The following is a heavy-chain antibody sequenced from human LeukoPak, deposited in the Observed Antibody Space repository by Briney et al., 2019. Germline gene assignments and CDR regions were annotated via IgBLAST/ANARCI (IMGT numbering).Heavy chain of an antibody. V-gene: IGHV4-39*01. Sequence: PSETLSPTCTVSGGSISSSSYYWGWIRQPPGKGLAWIGSIYYSGSTYYNPSLKSRVTISVDTSKSQFSLKLRSVTAANTAVYYCALLWFGESNWFDPWGQGTLVTVSS. J-gene: IGHJ5*02. CDR2: IYYSGST. D-gene: IGHD3-10*01. CDR3: ALLWFGESNWFDP. CDR1: GGSISSSSYY.